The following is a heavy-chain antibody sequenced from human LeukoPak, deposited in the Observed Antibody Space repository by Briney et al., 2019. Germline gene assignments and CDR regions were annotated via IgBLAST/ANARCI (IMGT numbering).Heavy chain of an antibody. Sequence: GGSLRLSCAASGFTVSSNYMSWVRQAPGKGLEWVSVIYSGGSTYYADSVKGRFTISRDNSKNTLYLQMNSLRAEDTAVYYCARSRGLSYYGSGSYYTWFDYWGQGTLVTVSS. CDR1: GFTVSSNY. CDR2: IYSGGST. V-gene: IGHV3-53*01. J-gene: IGHJ4*02. CDR3: ARSRGLSYYGSGSYYTWFDY. D-gene: IGHD3-10*01.